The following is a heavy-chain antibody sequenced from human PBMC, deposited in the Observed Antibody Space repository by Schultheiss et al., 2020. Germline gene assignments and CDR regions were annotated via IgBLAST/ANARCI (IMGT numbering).Heavy chain of an antibody. CDR3: ARDRGAAAGTGSDY. CDR1: GFTFSSYG. CDR2: ISYDGGTK. V-gene: IGHV3-30*12. Sequence: GESLKISCAASGFTFSSYGMHWVRQAPGKGLEWVAIISYDGGTKYYADSVKGRFTISRDNSKNTLYLQMNSLRAEDTAVYYCARDRGAAAGTGSDYWGQGTLVTVSS. D-gene: IGHD6-13*01. J-gene: IGHJ4*02.